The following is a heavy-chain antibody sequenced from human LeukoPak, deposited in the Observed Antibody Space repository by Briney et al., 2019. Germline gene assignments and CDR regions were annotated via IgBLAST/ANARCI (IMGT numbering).Heavy chain of an antibody. D-gene: IGHD2-15*01. V-gene: IGHV3-23*01. Sequence: GGSLRLSCAASGFTFSSYAMSWVRQAPGKGLEWVSAISGSGGSTYYADSVKGRFTISRDNAKNSLYLQMNSQRAEDTAVYYCARDLGGSGFDYWGQGTLVTVSS. CDR3: ARDLGGSGFDY. CDR1: GFTFSSYA. J-gene: IGHJ4*02. CDR2: ISGSGGST.